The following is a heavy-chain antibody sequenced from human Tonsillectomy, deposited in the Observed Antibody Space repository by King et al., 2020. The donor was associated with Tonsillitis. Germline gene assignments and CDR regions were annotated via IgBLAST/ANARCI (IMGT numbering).Heavy chain of an antibody. CDR1: AFTFSSYA. D-gene: IGHD3-10*01. CDR3: AKDVWRFGAFDN. CDR2: ISGSGGRT. V-gene: IGHV3-23*04. J-gene: IGHJ4*02. Sequence: VQLVESGGGLVQPGGSLRLSCAASAFTFSSYAMSWVRQAPGKGLEWVSGISGSGGRTNYAVSVKGRFTISRDNSKNTLYLQMNSLRAEDTAVYYCAKDVWRFGAFDNWGQGTLVTVSS.